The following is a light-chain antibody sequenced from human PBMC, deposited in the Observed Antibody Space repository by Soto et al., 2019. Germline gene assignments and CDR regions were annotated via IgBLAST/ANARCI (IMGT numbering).Light chain of an antibody. CDR2: EVS. V-gene: IGLV2-8*01. CDR1: SSDVGTYNY. Sequence: QSALTQPPSASGSPGQSVTIPCTGTSSDVGTYNYVSWYQQHPGKAPKLMIYEVSKRPSGVPGRFSGSKSGNTASLTVSGLQAEEEADYYCSSYAGTNNVLFGGGTKLTVL. CDR3: SSYAGTNNVL. J-gene: IGLJ2*01.